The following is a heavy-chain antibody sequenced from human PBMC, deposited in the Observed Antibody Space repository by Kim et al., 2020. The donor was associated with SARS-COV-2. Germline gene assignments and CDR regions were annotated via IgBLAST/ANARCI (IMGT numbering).Heavy chain of an antibody. CDR2: ITSSSSII. CDR3: GEDLGTNPGGGD. D-gene: IGHD2-8*02. V-gene: IGHV3-48*02. Sequence: GGSLRLSCAGSGFSFSTYNMGWVRQAPGKGLEWISFITSSSSIIFYSDSVRGRIAVSRDNDKNSLYLQMDSLRDDDTAKYYWGEDLGTNPGGGDWGQGT. J-gene: IGHJ4*02. CDR1: GFSFSTYN.